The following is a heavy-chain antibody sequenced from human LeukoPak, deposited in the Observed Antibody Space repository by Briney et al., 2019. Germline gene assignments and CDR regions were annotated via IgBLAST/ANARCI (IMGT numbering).Heavy chain of an antibody. Sequence: ASVKVSCKASGYTFTSYYMHWVRQAPGQGLEWMGIINPSGGSTSYAQKFQGRVTMTRDTSTSTGYMELGSLRSEDTAVYYCARDQLVTPYEYYFDYWGQGTLVTVSS. V-gene: IGHV1-46*01. CDR2: INPSGGST. J-gene: IGHJ4*02. CDR1: GYTFTSYY. CDR3: ARDQLVTPYEYYFDY. D-gene: IGHD4-23*01.